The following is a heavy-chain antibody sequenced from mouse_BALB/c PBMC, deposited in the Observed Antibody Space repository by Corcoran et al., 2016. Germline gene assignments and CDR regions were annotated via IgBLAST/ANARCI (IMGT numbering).Heavy chain of an antibody. CDR3: AREFPGSYPFDY. Sequence: EVQLQQSGPELVKPGASVKMSCKASGYTFTSYVIHWVKQKPGQGLEWIGYIYPYTDDTRYNEEFKGKATLTSDKSSSTAYMELNSLTSEDSAVYYCAREFPGSYPFDYWGQGTTLTVS. D-gene: IGHD2-12*01. CDR1: GYTFTSYV. CDR2: IYPYTDDT. V-gene: IGHV1S136*01. J-gene: IGHJ2*01.